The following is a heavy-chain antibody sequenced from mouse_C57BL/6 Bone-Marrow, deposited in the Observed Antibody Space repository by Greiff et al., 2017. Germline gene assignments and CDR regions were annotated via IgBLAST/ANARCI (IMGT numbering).Heavy chain of an antibody. J-gene: IGHJ1*03. CDR2: ISNGGGST. Sequence: DVMLVASGGGLVQPGGSLKLSCAASGFTFSDYYMYWVRQTPEKRLEWVAYISNGGGSTYYPDTVKGRFTISRDNAKNTLYLQMSRLKSEDTDMYYCARNYGSRYWYFDVWGTGTTVTVSS. CDR1: GFTFSDYY. D-gene: IGHD1-1*01. CDR3: ARNYGSRYWYFDV. V-gene: IGHV5-12*01.